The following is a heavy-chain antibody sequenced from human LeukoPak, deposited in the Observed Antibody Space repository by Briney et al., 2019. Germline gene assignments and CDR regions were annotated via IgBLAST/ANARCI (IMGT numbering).Heavy chain of an antibody. V-gene: IGHV3-23*01. CDR3: ANEIRPNDY. CDR1: DFDFSSHA. D-gene: IGHD4-17*01. J-gene: IGHJ4*02. Sequence: GGSLRLSCAASDFDFSSHAMTWVRQAPGKGLEWVSAISISGTKTYYGDSVKGRFIISRDNSKNTPYLQMNSLRVEDTAVYYCANEIRPNDYWGQGTLVTVSS. CDR2: ISISGTKT.